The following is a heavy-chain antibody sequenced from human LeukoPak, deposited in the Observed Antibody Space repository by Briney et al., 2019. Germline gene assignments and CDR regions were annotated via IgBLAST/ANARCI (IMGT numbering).Heavy chain of an antibody. D-gene: IGHD3-22*01. CDR1: GGSISSGGYY. CDR2: IYYSGST. Sequence: SETLSLTCTVSGGSISSGGYYWSWIRQHPGKGLEWIGYIYYSGSTNYNPSLKSRVTISVDTSKNQFSLKLSSVTAADTAVYYCARLYYDSSKPFFDYWGQGTLVTVSS. J-gene: IGHJ4*02. CDR3: ARLYYDSSKPFFDY. V-gene: IGHV4-61*08.